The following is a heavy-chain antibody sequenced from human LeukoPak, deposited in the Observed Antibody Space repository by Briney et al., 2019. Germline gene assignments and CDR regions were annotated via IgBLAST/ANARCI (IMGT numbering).Heavy chain of an antibody. D-gene: IGHD6-13*01. Sequence: GGSLRLSCVASGFTFSGYAMSWVRQAPGKGLEWVSAISDSGGSTYYADAVKGRFTISRDNSKNTLYLQMNSLRAEDTAVYYCAKVDSSSWESYFQHWGQGTLVTVSS. CDR2: ISDSGGST. CDR3: AKVDSSSWESYFQH. V-gene: IGHV3-23*01. CDR1: GFTFSGYA. J-gene: IGHJ1*01.